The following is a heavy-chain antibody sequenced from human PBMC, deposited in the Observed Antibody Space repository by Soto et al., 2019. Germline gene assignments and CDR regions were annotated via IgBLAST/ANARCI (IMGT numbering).Heavy chain of an antibody. CDR3: ARSWIHSYALSMDV. V-gene: IGHV3-48*03. D-gene: IGHD5-18*01. J-gene: IGHJ6*02. Sequence: GGSLRLSCAASGFTFSSYEMNWVRQAPGKGLEWVSYISSSGSTIYYADSVKGRFTISRDNAKNSLYLQMNSLRAEDTAVYYCARSWIHSYALSMDVWGQGTTVTAP. CDR2: ISSSGSTI. CDR1: GFTFSSYE.